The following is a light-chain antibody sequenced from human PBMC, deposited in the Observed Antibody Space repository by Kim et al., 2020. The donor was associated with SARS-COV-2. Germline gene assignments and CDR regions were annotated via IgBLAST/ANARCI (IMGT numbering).Light chain of an antibody. CDR3: AAWDDTLSGFVV. CDR1: STNIGGNY. Sequence: RVTISCSGSSTNIGGNYVSWYQQLPGTAPKLLIYRNNQRPSGVPDRFSGSKSGTSASLAISGLRSEDEADYYCAAWDDTLSGFVVFGGGTQLTVL. CDR2: RNN. V-gene: IGLV1-47*01. J-gene: IGLJ2*01.